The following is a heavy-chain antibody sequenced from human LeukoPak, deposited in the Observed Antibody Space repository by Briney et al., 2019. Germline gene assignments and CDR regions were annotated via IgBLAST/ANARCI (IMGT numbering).Heavy chain of an antibody. J-gene: IGHJ6*03. V-gene: IGHV4-39*07. CDR3: ARGFYDSSSYYLYYYYYMDV. CDR2: IFYSGST. D-gene: IGHD3-22*01. CDR1: SGSISTSNYY. Sequence: TTSETLSLTCTVSSGSISTSNYYWGWVRQPPGKALEWIGNIFYSGSTYYSPSLKSRVTISLDTSRNQFSLKLSSVTAADTAVYYCARGFYDSSSYYLYYYYYMDVWGKGTTVTVSS.